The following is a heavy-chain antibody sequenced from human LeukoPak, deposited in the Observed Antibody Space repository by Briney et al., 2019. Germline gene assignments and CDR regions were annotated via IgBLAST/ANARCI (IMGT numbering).Heavy chain of an antibody. J-gene: IGHJ3*02. V-gene: IGHV3-23*01. CDR3: ATLSGSYYGEAFDI. CDR2: ISDDDDST. D-gene: IGHD1-26*01. CDR1: HFTFSSHA. Sequence: GGSLRLSCATSHFTFSSHAMNWVRQAPGKGLEWVSSISDDDDSTYYADSVKGRFTISRDNAKNSLYLQMNSLRAEDTAVYYCATLSGSYYGEAFDIWGQGTMVTVSS.